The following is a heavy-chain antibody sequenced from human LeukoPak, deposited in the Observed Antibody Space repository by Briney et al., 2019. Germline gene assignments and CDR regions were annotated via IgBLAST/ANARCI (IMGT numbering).Heavy chain of an antibody. J-gene: IGHJ4*02. Sequence: GGSLRLSCAASGFTFSNYGMNWVRQAPGKGLEWLSYINSRSNDISYADPVKGRFTISRDKAKNSLYLQMNSLRAEDTAVDYCARYWSSWSADYWGQGTLVTVSS. CDR1: GFTFSNYG. V-gene: IGHV3-21*05. CDR2: INSRSNDI. D-gene: IGHD6-19*01. CDR3: ARYWSSWSADY.